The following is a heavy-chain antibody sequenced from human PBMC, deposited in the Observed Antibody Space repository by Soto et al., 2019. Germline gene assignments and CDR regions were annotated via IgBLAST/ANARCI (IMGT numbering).Heavy chain of an antibody. D-gene: IGHD6-6*01. V-gene: IGHV4-38-2*01. CDR2: IFHSGFT. CDR1: DHSISSGYY. CDR3: AREYSSSWNWFDP. J-gene: IGHJ5*02. Sequence: PSETLSLTCAVSDHSISSGYYWAWIRQPPGKGLEWIGSIFHSGFTYHNPSLKSRVTISIDTSKNQFSLKLTSVTAADTAVYYCAREYSSSWNWFDPWGQGTLVTVSS.